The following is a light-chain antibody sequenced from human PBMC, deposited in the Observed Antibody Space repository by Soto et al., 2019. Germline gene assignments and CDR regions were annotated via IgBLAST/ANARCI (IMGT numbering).Light chain of an antibody. Sequence: QSVLTQPPSASRSPGQSVSTSFTGTGSDVGTYNFVSWYQQHPGEAPKLLIYEVTKRPSGVPDRFSGSKSGNTASLTVSGLQAEDEAEYFCSSYTGDRHFYVFGTGTKVTVL. CDR3: SSYTGDRHFYV. CDR1: GSDVGTYNF. V-gene: IGLV2-8*01. J-gene: IGLJ1*01. CDR2: EVT.